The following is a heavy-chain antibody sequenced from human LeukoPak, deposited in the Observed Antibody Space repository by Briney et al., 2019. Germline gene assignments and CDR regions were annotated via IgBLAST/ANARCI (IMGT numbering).Heavy chain of an antibody. J-gene: IGHJ6*02. CDR2: IHYSGST. CDR3: ARERYDFWSGSPDGMDV. D-gene: IGHD3-3*01. Sequence: SETLSLTCTVSGGSISSGGYYWSWIRQHPGKGLEWIGYIHYSGSTYYNPSLKSRVTISVDTSKNQFSLKLSSVTAADTAVYYCARERYDFWSGSPDGMDVWGQGTTVTVSS. CDR1: GGSISSGGYY. V-gene: IGHV4-31*03.